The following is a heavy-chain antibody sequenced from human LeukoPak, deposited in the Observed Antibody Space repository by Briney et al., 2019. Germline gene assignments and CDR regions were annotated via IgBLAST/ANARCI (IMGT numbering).Heavy chain of an antibody. J-gene: IGHJ4*02. V-gene: IGHV4-61*02. CDR3: ARADLGGGSMAFDY. Sequence: SETLSLTCTVSGGSISSGSYYWSWIRQPAGKGLEWIGRIYTSGSTNYNPSLKSRVTISVDTSKNQFSLKLSSATAADTALYYCARADLGGGSMAFDYWGQGTLVTVSS. CDR1: GGSISSGSYY. CDR2: IYTSGST. D-gene: IGHD5-24*01.